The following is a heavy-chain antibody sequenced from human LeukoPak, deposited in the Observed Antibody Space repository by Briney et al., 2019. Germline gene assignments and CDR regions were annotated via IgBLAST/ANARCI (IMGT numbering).Heavy chain of an antibody. CDR3: AMGYSSGLCYFDY. CDR1: GFTFSSYS. V-gene: IGHV3-21*01. CDR2: ISSSSSYI. D-gene: IGHD6-19*01. Sequence: GGSLRLSCAASGFTFSSYSMNWVRQAPGKGLEWVSSISSSSSYIYYADSVKGRFTISRDNAKNSLYLQMNSLRAEDTAVYYCAMGYSSGLCYFDYWGQGTLVTVSS. J-gene: IGHJ4*02.